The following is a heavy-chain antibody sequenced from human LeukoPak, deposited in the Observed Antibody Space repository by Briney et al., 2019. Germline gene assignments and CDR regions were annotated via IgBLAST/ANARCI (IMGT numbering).Heavy chain of an antibody. J-gene: IGHJ4*02. D-gene: IGHD2-2*01. CDR3: ARATGYYAPFDC. CDR2: IYYSGGT. V-gene: IGHV4-59*11. Sequence: PSETLSLTCTVSGGSISSHYWSWIRQPPGKGLEWIGYIYYSGGTNYNPSLKSRLTISVDTSKNRFSLKLSSVTAADTAVYYCARATGYYAPFDCWGQGTLVTVSS. CDR1: GGSISSHY.